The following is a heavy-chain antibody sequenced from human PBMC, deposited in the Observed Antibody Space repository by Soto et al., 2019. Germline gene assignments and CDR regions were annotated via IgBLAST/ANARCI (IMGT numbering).Heavy chain of an antibody. J-gene: IGHJ6*02. D-gene: IGHD3-16*02. CDR2: ISAYNGNT. V-gene: IGHV1-18*01. CDR3: ASPAFEITFGGVIDYYGMDV. Sequence: ASVKVSCKASGYTFTSYGISWVRQAPGQGLEWMGWISAYNGNTNYAQKLQGRVTITTDTSTSTAYMELRSLRSDDTAVYYCASPAFEITFGGVIDYYGMDVWGQGTTVTVSS. CDR1: GYTFTSYG.